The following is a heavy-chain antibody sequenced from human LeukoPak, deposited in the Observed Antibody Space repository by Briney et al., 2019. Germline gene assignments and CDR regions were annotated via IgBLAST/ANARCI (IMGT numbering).Heavy chain of an antibody. CDR1: GYTFTGYY. CDR2: INPSSDTT. V-gene: IGHV1-2*02. D-gene: IGHD5-18*01. CDR3: ARVYRSGSIYGQGYFDN. J-gene: IGHJ4*02. Sequence: GASVKVSCKTSGYTFTGYYINWVRQAPDQGLEWMGWINPSSDTTNYAQRFQGRVTMTRDTSISTVFMELTNLETDDTAVYYCARVYRSGSIYGQGYFDNWGQGTLVTVSS.